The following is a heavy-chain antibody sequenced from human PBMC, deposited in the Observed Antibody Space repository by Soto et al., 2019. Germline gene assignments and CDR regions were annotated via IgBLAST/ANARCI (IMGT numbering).Heavy chain of an antibody. V-gene: IGHV3-33*01. J-gene: IGHJ4*02. CDR3: AGGFKWLVQGVDD. D-gene: IGHD6-19*01. Sequence: GGSLRLSCAASGFTFSSYGMHWVRQAPGKGLEWVPVIWNDGGNKYYADSVKGRFTISRDNSKNTLDLQMNSLRAEDTAVYYCAGGFKWLVQGVDDWGQGTLVTVSS. CDR2: IWNDGGNK. CDR1: GFTFSSYG.